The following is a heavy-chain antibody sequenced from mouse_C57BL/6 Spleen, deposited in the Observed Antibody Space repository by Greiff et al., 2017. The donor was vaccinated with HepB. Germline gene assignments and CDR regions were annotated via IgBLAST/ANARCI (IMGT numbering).Heavy chain of an antibody. CDR1: GYTFTSYG. CDR2: IYPRSGNT. D-gene: IGHD1-1*01. CDR3: ARVGTVVARGAMDY. J-gene: IGHJ4*01. Sequence: QVQLQQSGAELARPGASVKLSCKASGYTFTSYGISWVKQRTGQGLEWIGEIYPRSGNTYYNEKFKGKATLTADKSSSTAYMELRSLTSEDSAVYFCARVGTVVARGAMDYWGQGTSVTVSS. V-gene: IGHV1-81*01.